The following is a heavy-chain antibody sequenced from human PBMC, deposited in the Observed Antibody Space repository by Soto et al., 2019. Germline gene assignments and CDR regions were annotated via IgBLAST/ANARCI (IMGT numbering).Heavy chain of an antibody. D-gene: IGHD4-17*01. J-gene: IGHJ4*02. CDR3: ARDDHHSVAGDYTPANY. CDR2: IIPIFGTA. CDR1: GGTFSSYA. Sequence: QVQLVQSGAEVKKPGSSVKVSCKASGGTFSSYAISWVRQAPGQGLEWMGGIIPIFGTANYAQKFQGRVTITADESTSTAYMELSSLRSEDTAVYYCARDDHHSVAGDYTPANYWGQGTLVTVSS. V-gene: IGHV1-69*01.